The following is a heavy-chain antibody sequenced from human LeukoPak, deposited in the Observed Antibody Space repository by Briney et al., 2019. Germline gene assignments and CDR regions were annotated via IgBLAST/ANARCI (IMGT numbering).Heavy chain of an antibody. CDR2: IRQDGSQK. Sequence: PGGSLRLSCAASGFTFSSYWMSWVRQAPGKGLEWVATIRQDGSQKYYVDSVKGRFTISRDNAKNTLYLQINSLRAEDTAVYYCATAPDYALEYWGQGTLVSVSS. CDR3: ATAPDYALEY. D-gene: IGHD3-16*01. J-gene: IGHJ4*02. CDR1: GFTFSSYW. V-gene: IGHV3-7*03.